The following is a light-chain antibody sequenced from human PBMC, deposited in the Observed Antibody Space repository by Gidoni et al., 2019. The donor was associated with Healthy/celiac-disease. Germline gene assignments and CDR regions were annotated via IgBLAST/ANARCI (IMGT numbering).Light chain of an antibody. V-gene: IGLV2-14*01. CDR1: SSDVGGYNY. CDR3: SSYTSSSPLDV. Sequence: QSALTQPASVSGSPGQSITISFTGTSSDVGGYNYVSWYQQHPGKAPKLMIYDVSNRPSGVSNRFSGSKSGNTASLTISGLQAEDDADYYCSSYTSSSPLDVFGTGTKVTVL. CDR2: DVS. J-gene: IGLJ1*01.